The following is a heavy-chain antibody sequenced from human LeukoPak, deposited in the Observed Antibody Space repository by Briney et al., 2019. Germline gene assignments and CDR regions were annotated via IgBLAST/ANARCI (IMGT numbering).Heavy chain of an antibody. CDR2: ISSSDNTI. CDR3: ARVHRGYSYGRLDY. D-gene: IGHD5-18*01. J-gene: IGHJ4*02. V-gene: IGHV3-48*02. CDR1: GFAFSDYS. Sequence: GGSLRLSCAASGFAFSDYSMNWVRQVPGKGLEWVSYISSSDNTIHYADSVKGRFTISRDNAKNSLYLEMNSLRDEDTAVYYCARVHRGYSYGRLDYWGQGTLVTVSS.